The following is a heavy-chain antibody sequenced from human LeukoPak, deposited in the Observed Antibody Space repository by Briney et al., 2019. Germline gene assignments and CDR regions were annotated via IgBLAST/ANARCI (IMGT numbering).Heavy chain of an antibody. Sequence: PSETLSLTCTVSGGSISSSTYYWGWIRQPPGRGLEWIGSIYYSGDTYYNPSLKSRVTISVDTSKNQFSLKLSSVTAADTAVYYCAREPGWDTAMVAFDIWGQGTMVTVSS. D-gene: IGHD5-18*01. CDR1: GGSISSSTYY. J-gene: IGHJ3*02. CDR3: AREPGWDTAMVAFDI. CDR2: IYYSGDT. V-gene: IGHV4-39*07.